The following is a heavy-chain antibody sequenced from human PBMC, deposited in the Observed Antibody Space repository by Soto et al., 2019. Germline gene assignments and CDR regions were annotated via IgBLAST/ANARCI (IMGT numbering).Heavy chain of an antibody. J-gene: IGHJ5*02. V-gene: IGHV3-53*01. Sequence: EVRLVESGGGLIQPGGSLRLSCVVSGFSVSSNYMSWVRQAPGKGLEWVTVVSDVERANYADSVKGRFTVSRDISKRTAFLQMNSLRAEDTAVYYCARPLSVAFAWAAESWGQGTLVSVSS. CDR2: VSDVERA. D-gene: IGHD2-15*01. CDR1: GFSVSSNY. CDR3: ARPLSVAFAWAAES.